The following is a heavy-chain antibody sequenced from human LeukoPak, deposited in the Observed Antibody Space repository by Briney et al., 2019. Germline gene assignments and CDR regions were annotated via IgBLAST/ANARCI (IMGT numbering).Heavy chain of an antibody. CDR2: IRYDGSNK. Sequence: GGSLRLSCAASGFTFSSYGMHWVRQAPGKGLEGVAFIRYDGSNKYYADSVKGRFTISRDNSKNTLYLQMNSLRAEDTAVYYCAKALVINAYYFDYWGQGTLVTVSS. D-gene: IGHD3-9*01. J-gene: IGHJ4*02. V-gene: IGHV3-30*02. CDR1: GFTFSSYG. CDR3: AKALVINAYYFDY.